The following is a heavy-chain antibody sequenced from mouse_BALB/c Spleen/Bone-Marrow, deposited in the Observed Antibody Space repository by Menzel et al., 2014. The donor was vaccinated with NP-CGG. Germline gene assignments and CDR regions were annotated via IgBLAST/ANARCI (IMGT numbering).Heavy chain of an antibody. CDR3: ARRRSDLNYFDY. Sequence: EVKLVESVGGLVKPGGSLKLSCAASGFTFSSYAMSWVRQTPEKRLEWVASISSGGSYTCYPDSVKERFTISRDNAKNTLYLQMSSLRSEDTAMYYCARRRSDLNYFDYWGQGTTLTVSS. D-gene: IGHD2-14*01. CDR1: GFTFSSYA. CDR2: ISSGGSYT. V-gene: IGHV5-9-3*01. J-gene: IGHJ2*01.